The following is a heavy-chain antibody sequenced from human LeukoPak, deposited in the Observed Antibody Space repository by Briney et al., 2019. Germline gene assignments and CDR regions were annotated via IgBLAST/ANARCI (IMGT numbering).Heavy chain of an antibody. V-gene: IGHV3-7*01. D-gene: IGHD2-2*01. Sequence: PGGSLRLSCAASGFIFRNYAMSWVRQAPGKGLEWVANIKQDGSEKYYVDSVKGRFTISRDNTKNSLYLQMNNLRTDDTAVYYCATSRTFDYWGQGTLVTVSS. CDR3: ATSRTFDY. CDR2: IKQDGSEK. J-gene: IGHJ4*02. CDR1: GFIFRNYA.